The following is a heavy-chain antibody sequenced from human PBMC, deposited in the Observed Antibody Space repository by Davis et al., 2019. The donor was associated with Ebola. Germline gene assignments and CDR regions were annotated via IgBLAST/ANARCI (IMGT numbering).Heavy chain of an antibody. CDR3: ARDLGGQLVLFLDY. CDR2: INPNSGGT. CDR1: GYTFTGYY. J-gene: IGHJ4*02. V-gene: IGHV1-2*02. Sequence: ASVKVSCKASGYTFTGYYMHWVRQAPGQGLEWMGWINPNSGGTNYAQKFQGRVTMTRDTSISTAYMELSRLRSDDTAVFYCARDLGGQLVLFLDYWGQGTLVTVSS. D-gene: IGHD6-6*01.